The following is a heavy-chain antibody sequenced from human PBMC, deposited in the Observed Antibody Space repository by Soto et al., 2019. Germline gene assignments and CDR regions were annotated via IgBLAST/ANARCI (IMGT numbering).Heavy chain of an antibody. Sequence: EESLKVSCRCSGYTFSNFWIAWVRHVPGKGLEWMGIIYPGDHETRYSPSFHGKVTISAEKSINTAYLQWSSLEASDSAFYYCARSPRSSPYFDYWGQGALVSVFS. V-gene: IGHV5-51*01. CDR1: GYTFSNFW. J-gene: IGHJ4*02. CDR3: ARSPRSSPYFDY. CDR2: IYPGDHET. D-gene: IGHD6-13*01.